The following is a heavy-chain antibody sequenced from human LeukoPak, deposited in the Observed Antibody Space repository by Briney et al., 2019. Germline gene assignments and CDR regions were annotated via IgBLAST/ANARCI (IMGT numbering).Heavy chain of an antibody. CDR1: GFTFSSYG. CDR2: ISYDGSNK. Sequence: GGSLRLSCAASGFTFSSYGMHWVRQAPGKGLEWVAVISYDGSNKYYADSVKGRFTISRDNSKNTLYLQMNSLRAEDTAVYYCAKDSQGYSGSYLEMDVWGKGTTVTVSS. J-gene: IGHJ6*04. D-gene: IGHD1-26*01. CDR3: AKDSQGYSGSYLEMDV. V-gene: IGHV3-30*18.